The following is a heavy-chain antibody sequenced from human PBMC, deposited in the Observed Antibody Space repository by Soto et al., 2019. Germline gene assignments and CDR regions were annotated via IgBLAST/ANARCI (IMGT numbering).Heavy chain of an antibody. V-gene: IGHV3-43*02. CDR3: AKDSGGDILTGYYDY. D-gene: IGHD3-9*01. Sequence: GGSLRLSCAASGFTFDDYAMHWVRQAPGKGLEWVSLISGDGGSTYHADSVKGRFTISRDNSKNSLYLQMNSLRTEDTALYYCAKDSGGDILTGYYDYWGQGTLVTVSS. J-gene: IGHJ4*02. CDR1: GFTFDDYA. CDR2: ISGDGGST.